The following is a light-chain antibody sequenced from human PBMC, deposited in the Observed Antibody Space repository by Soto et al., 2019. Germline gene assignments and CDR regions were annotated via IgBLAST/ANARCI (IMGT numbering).Light chain of an antibody. V-gene: IGKV3-20*01. CDR1: QSVSSSY. CDR2: GAS. CDR3: QQYVSSPYT. J-gene: IGKJ2*01. Sequence: EIVLTQSPGTLSLSPGERATLSCRASQSVSSSYLAWYQQKHGQAPRLLIYGASSIATGIPDRFSGSGSGTDFTLTISRLEPEDFAVYYCQQYVSSPYTFGQGTKLEI.